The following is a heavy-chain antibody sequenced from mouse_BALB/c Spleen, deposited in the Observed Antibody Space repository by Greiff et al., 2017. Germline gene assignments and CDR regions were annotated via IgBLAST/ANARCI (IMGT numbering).Heavy chain of an antibody. CDR3: ARGRRGGYWYFDV. J-gene: IGHJ1*01. CDR1: GYTFSSYW. Sequence: VMLVESGAELMKPGASVKISCKATGYTFSSYWIEWVKQRPGHGLEWIGEILPGSGSTNYNEKFKGKATFTADTSSNTAYMQLSSLTSEDSAVYYCARGRRGGYWYFDVWGAGTTVTVSS. V-gene: IGHV1-9*01. CDR2: ILPGSGST.